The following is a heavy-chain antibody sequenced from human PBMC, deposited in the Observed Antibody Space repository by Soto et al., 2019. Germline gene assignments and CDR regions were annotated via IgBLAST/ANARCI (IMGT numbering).Heavy chain of an antibody. CDR3: AGGYDYGDPRGYYYGMDV. J-gene: IGHJ6*02. V-gene: IGHV1-69*01. CDR1: GGTFSSYA. Sequence: QVQLVQSGAEVKKPGSSVKVSCKASGGTFSSYAISWVRQAPGQGLEWMGGIIPIFGTANYAQKFQGRVTITADESTSTAYMELSSLRSEDTAVYYCAGGYDYGDPRGYYYGMDVWGQGTTVTVSS. D-gene: IGHD4-17*01. CDR2: IIPIFGTA.